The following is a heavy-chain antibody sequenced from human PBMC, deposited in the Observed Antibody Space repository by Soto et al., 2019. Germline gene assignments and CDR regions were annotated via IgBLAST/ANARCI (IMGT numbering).Heavy chain of an antibody. D-gene: IGHD3-3*01. Sequence: SETLSLTCTVTGDSISSRSYYWDWIRQPPGKGVEWIGSIYYSGSTYNNPPLRSRVSMSIDTSKDQFPLKLKSVTAADTAVDYCASTEYDFWSLIPGKYYFDYWGQRTLIT. CDR2: IYYSGST. V-gene: IGHV4-39*01. CDR3: ASTEYDFWSLIPGKYYFDY. J-gene: IGHJ4*02. CDR1: GDSISSRSYY.